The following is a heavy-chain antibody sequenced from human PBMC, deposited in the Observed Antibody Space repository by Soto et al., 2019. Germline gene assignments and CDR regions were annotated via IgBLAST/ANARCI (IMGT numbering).Heavy chain of an antibody. CDR3: ARVPNSGSYYAPVDYYYGMDV. D-gene: IGHD1-26*01. Sequence: GGSLRLSCAASGFTFSSYAMHWVRQAPGKGLEWVAVISYDGSNKYYADSVKGRFTISRDNSKNTLYLQMNSLRAEDTAVYYCARVPNSGSYYAPVDYYYGMDVWGQGTTVTVSS. CDR2: ISYDGSNK. V-gene: IGHV3-30-3*01. J-gene: IGHJ6*02. CDR1: GFTFSSYA.